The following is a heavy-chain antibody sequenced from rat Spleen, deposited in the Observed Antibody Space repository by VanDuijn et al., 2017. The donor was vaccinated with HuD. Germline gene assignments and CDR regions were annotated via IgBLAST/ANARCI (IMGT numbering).Heavy chain of an antibody. D-gene: IGHD1-11*01. CDR1: GFTFSNYY. V-gene: IGHV5-27*01. Sequence: EVQLVESGGGLVQPGRSLKLSCATSGFTFSNYYMAWVRQAPTKGLEWVASISTSGGSTYYRDSVKGRFTISRDNAKSTLYLQMDSLRSEDTAIYYCARGRNNYFDYWGQGVMVTVSS. CDR3: ARGRNNYFDY. CDR2: ISTSGGST. J-gene: IGHJ2*01.